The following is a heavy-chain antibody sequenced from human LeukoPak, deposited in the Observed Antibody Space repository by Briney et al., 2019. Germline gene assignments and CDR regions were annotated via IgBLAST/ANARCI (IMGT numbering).Heavy chain of an antibody. Sequence: GGSLRLSCAASGFTFSSYSMNWVRQAPGKGLEWVSSISSSSSYIYYADSVKGRFTISRDNAKNSLYLQMNSLRAEDTALYYCAKDTRVSRDGYNSYADYYYGMDVWGQGTTVTVSS. J-gene: IGHJ6*02. CDR2: ISSSSSYI. V-gene: IGHV3-21*04. CDR1: GFTFSSYS. D-gene: IGHD5-24*01. CDR3: AKDTRVSRDGYNSYADYYYGMDV.